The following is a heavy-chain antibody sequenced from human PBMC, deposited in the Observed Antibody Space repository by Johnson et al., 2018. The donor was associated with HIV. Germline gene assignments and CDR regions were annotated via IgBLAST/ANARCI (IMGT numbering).Heavy chain of an antibody. CDR2: IGTAGDT. CDR3: ARENWGAFDI. Sequence: VQLVESGGGVVQPGRSLRLSCAASGFTFSSYAMHWVRQAPGKGLEWVSSIGTAGDTSYSGSVKGRFTISRENARNSLYLQMNSLRAGDTAVYYCARENWGAFDIWGQGTMVTVSS. D-gene: IGHD7-27*01. J-gene: IGHJ3*02. CDR1: GFTFSSYA. V-gene: IGHV3-13*01.